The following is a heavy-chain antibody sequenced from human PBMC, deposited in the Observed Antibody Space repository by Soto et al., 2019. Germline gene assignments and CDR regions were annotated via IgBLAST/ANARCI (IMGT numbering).Heavy chain of an antibody. J-gene: IGHJ4*02. Sequence: RASVKVSCKASGGTFSSYAISWVRQAPGQGLEWMGGIIPIFGTANYAQKFQGRVTITADESTSTAYMELSSLRSEDTAVYYCAESTRGELLYNYWGQGTLVTVYS. CDR1: GGTFSSYA. CDR3: AESTRGELLYNY. V-gene: IGHV1-69*13. CDR2: IIPIFGTA. D-gene: IGHD3-10*01.